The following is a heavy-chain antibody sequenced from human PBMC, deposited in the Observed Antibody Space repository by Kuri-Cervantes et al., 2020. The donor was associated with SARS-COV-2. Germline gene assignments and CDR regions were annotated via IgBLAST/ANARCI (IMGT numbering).Heavy chain of an antibody. CDR3: ARQMRSSITIFGVVITRNWFDP. CDR1: GGSISSSSYY. Sequence: SETLSLTCTVSGGSISSSSYYWGWIRQPPGKGLEGIGSIYYSGSTYYNPSLKSRVTISVDTSKNQFSLKLSSVTAADTAVYYCARQMRSSITIFGVVITRNWFDPWGQGTLVTVSS. CDR2: IYYSGST. J-gene: IGHJ5*02. V-gene: IGHV4-39*01. D-gene: IGHD3-3*01.